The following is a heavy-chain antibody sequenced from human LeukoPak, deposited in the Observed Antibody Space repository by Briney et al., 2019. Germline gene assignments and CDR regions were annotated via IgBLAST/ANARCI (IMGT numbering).Heavy chain of an antibody. V-gene: IGHV3-33*03. CDR3: VKDRLGGIVAPLDH. D-gene: IGHD3-16*01. Sequence: GGSLRLSCVVSGFTFRNYGIHGVSQAPGKGLEWVAVIWYDGSNEHYADSVKGRFAISRDNSKNTLSLQMNSLRVGDSAVYYCVKDRLGGIVAPLDHWGQGTLVTVSS. CDR1: GFTFRNYG. J-gene: IGHJ4*02. CDR2: IWYDGSNE.